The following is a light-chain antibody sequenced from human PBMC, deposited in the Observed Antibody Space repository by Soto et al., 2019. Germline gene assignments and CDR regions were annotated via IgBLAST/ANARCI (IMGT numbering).Light chain of an antibody. V-gene: IGLV1-44*01. CDR2: SGD. CDR1: SSNVGSNT. Sequence: QSVLTQPPSASGTPGQRVTISCSGSSSNVGSNTVSWYQQLPGTAPKVLIYSGDQRPSGVPDRFSGSRSGSSASLAISGLQSGDEADYYCASWEDSLNGWVIGGGTKVTVL. J-gene: IGLJ3*02. CDR3: ASWEDSLNGWV.